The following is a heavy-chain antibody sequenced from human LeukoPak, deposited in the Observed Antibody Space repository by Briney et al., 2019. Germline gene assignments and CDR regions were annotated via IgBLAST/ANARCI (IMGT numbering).Heavy chain of an antibody. V-gene: IGHV3-48*04. D-gene: IGHD3-16*02. CDR1: GFTFSTYS. CDR2: ISSTGSAI. Sequence: GGSLRLSCAASGFTFSTYSMNWVRQAPGKGLEWVSYISSTGSAIYYADSVKGRFTISRDNAKNSLYLQMNGLTAEDTAVYYCASRRLRLGELSLYFDYWGQGTLVTVSS. J-gene: IGHJ4*02. CDR3: ASRRLRLGELSLYFDY.